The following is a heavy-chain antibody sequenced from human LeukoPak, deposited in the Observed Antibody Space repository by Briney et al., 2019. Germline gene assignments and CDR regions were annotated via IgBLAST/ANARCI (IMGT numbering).Heavy chain of an antibody. V-gene: IGHV1-58*02. J-gene: IGHJ4*02. CDR3: AANPYYYDSSGYLDY. D-gene: IGHD3-22*01. CDR1: GFTFTSSA. CDR2: IVVGSGNT. Sequence: SVKVSCKASGFTFTSSAMQWVRQARGPRLEWIGWIVVGSGNTNYAQKFQERVTITRDMSTSTAYMELSSLRSEDTAVSYCAANPYYYDSSGYLDYWGQGTLVTVSS.